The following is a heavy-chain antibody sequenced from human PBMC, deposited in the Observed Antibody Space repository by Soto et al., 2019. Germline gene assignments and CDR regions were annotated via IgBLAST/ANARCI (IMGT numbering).Heavy chain of an antibody. V-gene: IGHV4-30-4*01. CDR1: GGSISSGDYY. D-gene: IGHD5-12*01. J-gene: IGHJ6*02. CDR3: AREGSGYDYGGGMDV. CDR2: IYYSGST. Sequence: QVQLQESGPGLVKPSQTLSLTCTVSGGSISSGDYYWSWIRQPPGKGLEWIGYIYYSGSTYYNPSLKSRVTISVDTSKNQFSLQLSSVTAADTAVYYCAREGSGYDYGGGMDVWGQGTTVTVSS.